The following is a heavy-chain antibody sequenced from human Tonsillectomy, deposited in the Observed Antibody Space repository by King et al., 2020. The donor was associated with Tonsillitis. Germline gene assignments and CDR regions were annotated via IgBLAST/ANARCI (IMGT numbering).Heavy chain of an antibody. D-gene: IGHD2-15*01. CDR1: GYTFTGYY. CDR2: INPYSGDT. J-gene: IGHJ4*02. Sequence: QLVQSGAEVKKPGASVKVSCKASGYTFTGYYIHWVRQAPGQGLEWMGWINPYSGDTNYAQKFQGGVTMTRDTSISTAYMELSRLTSDDKAVYYCARGGYCSGGSCYSHFDHWGQGTPVTVSS. V-gene: IGHV1-2*02. CDR3: ARGGYCSGGSCYSHFDH.